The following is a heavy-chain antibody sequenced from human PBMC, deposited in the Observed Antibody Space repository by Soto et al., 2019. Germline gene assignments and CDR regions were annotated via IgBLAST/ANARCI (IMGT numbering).Heavy chain of an antibody. J-gene: IGHJ5*02. V-gene: IGHV3-53*01. CDR1: GFSVSSNY. D-gene: IGHD1-26*01. CDR2: HYSGGST. Sequence: PGGSLRLSCAISGFSVSSNYLSWVRQAPGKGLEWVSVHYSGGSTYYADSVQGRFTISRDKSNNTLYLQMRRVRAEDTAVYFCARHRHPRGTVGATSPLDPWGKGTQVTVS. CDR3: ARHRHPRGTVGATSPLDP.